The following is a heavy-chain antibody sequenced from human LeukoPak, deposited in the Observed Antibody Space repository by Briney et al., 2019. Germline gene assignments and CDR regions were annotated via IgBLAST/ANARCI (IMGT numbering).Heavy chain of an antibody. Sequence: GGSLRLSCAASGFTFSSSWMHWVRQAPGKGLVWASRINSDGSGTSYADSVKGRFTVSRDNAKNTLYLQMNSLRAEDTAVYYCARAYSSSSDYYYYDMDVWGQGTTVTVSS. CDR1: GFTFSSSW. CDR3: ARAYSSSSDYYYYDMDV. CDR2: INSDGSGT. V-gene: IGHV3-74*01. J-gene: IGHJ6*02. D-gene: IGHD6-6*01.